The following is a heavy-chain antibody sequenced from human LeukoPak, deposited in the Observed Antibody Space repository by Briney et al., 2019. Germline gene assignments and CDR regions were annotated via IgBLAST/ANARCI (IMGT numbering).Heavy chain of an antibody. D-gene: IGHD2-2*01. CDR1: GFTFTSYS. Sequence: GGSLRLSCAASGFTFTSYSMNWVRQAPGKGLEWVSAISGSGGSTYYADSVEGRFTISRDNSKNTLYLQMDSLRAEDTAVYYCAKAPRDIVVVPAAMTWGQGTLVTVSS. CDR3: AKAPRDIVVVPAAMT. V-gene: IGHV3-23*01. J-gene: IGHJ5*02. CDR2: ISGSGGST.